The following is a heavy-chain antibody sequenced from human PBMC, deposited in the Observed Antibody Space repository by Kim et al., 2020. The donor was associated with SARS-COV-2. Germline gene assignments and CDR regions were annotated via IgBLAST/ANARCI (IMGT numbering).Heavy chain of an antibody. CDR1: GFTFSSYS. CDR3: ARDPPTYYYDSSGYYYFDY. CDR2: ISSSSSTI. V-gene: IGHV3-48*02. Sequence: GGSLRLSCAASGFTFSSYSMNWVRQAPGKGLEWVSYISSSSSTIYYADSVKGRFTISRDNAKNSLYLQMNSLRDEDTAVYYCARDPPTYYYDSSGYYYFDYWGQGTLVTVSS. D-gene: IGHD3-22*01. J-gene: IGHJ4*02.